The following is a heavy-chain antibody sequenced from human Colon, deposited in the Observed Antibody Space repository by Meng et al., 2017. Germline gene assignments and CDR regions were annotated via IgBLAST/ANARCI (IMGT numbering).Heavy chain of an antibody. D-gene: IGHD6-19*01. Sequence: VQRQGSGQGLGKPSGTLALTSAFSGVSITSSNSWSWVRQAPGKGMEWIGQIDLSGKTDYNPSLKSRVTISLDKSMNQLFLEVYFVTAADTAIYYCARHLGWEFDYWGPGNLVTISS. V-gene: IGHV4-4*02. CDR1: GVSITSSNS. J-gene: IGHJ4*02. CDR2: IDLSGKT. CDR3: ARHLGWEFDY.